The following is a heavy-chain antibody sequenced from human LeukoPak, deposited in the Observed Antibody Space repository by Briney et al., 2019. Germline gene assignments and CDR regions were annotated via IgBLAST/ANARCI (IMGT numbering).Heavy chain of an antibody. J-gene: IGHJ4*02. CDR3: VRDRGSSWLADY. CDR2: INPKNGGT. Sequence: ASVKLSCKASRYIFTSYYIHWVRQAPGQALEWMAWINPKNGGTKYAQKFQGRVTMTTDTSITTAYMELSRLRSDDTAMYYCVRDRGSSWLADYWGQGTLLTVSS. D-gene: IGHD6-13*01. CDR1: RYIFTSYY. V-gene: IGHV1-2*02.